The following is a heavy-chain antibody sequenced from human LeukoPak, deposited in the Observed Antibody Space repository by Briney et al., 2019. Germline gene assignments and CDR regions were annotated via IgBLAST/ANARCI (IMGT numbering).Heavy chain of an antibody. V-gene: IGHV1-2*02. CDR3: ARGGGDLTNFDY. D-gene: IGHD2-21*02. CDR1: GYTFTSYF. J-gene: IGHJ4*02. Sequence: ASVKVSCKASGYTFTSYFMHWVRQAPGQGLEWLGWINPDSGGTKYAQNFQGRITMTRDTSITTAYMELSSLRSQDTAVYYCARGGGDLTNFDYWGQGTLVTVSS. CDR2: INPDSGGT.